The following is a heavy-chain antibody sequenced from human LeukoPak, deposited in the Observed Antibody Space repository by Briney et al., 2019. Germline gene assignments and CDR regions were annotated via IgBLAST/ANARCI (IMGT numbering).Heavy chain of an antibody. CDR2: IYYSGST. J-gene: IGHJ4*02. CDR1: GGSISSGDYY. Sequence: PSETLSLTCTVSGGSISSGDYYLSWIRQPPGKGLEWIVYIYYSGSTYYNPSLKSRVTISVDTSKNQFSLKLSSVTAADTAVYYCARGGGTIFGVVFFDYWGQGTLVTVSS. V-gene: IGHV4-30-4*01. CDR3: ARGGGTIFGVVFFDY. D-gene: IGHD3-3*01.